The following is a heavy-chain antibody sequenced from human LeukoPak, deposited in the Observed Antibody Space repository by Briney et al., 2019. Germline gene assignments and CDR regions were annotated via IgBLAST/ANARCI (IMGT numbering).Heavy chain of an antibody. CDR1: GFTFSAHW. D-gene: IGHD3-22*01. J-gene: IGHJ4*02. V-gene: IGHV3-7*01. Sequence: GGSLRLSCAASGFTFSAHWMSWVRQAPGKGLEWVANIKEDGSEKYYVDSVKGRFTISRDIAKNSLYLQMNSLRAEDTAVYYCARATTYYYDSSGYVGYWGQGTLVTVSS. CDR3: ARATTYYYDSSGYVGY. CDR2: IKEDGSEK.